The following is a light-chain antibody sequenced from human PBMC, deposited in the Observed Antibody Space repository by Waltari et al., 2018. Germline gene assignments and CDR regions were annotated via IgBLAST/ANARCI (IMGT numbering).Light chain of an antibody. V-gene: IGKV1-39*01. CDR3: QQSYSSPLT. CDR2: AAS. Sequence: DIQMTQSPSSLSASVGDRVTITCRASQNINTYLHWYHQRPGKSPNLLIYAASSSQSGVPSRFSCSGSGTHFTLTIGSLESEDLGIYYCQQSYSSPLTFGGGTKVEIK. CDR1: QNINTY. J-gene: IGKJ4*01.